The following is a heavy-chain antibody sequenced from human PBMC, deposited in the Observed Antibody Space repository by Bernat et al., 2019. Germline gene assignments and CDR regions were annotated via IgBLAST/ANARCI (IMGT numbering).Heavy chain of an antibody. CDR3: ATTKPTAAPTYFDY. CDR1: GFTFSSYA. D-gene: IGHD6-13*01. V-gene: IGHV3-30-3*01. J-gene: IGHJ4*02. CDR2: ISYDGSNK. Sequence: QVQLVESGGGVVQPGRSLRLSCAASGFTFSSYAMHWVRQAPGKGLEWVAVISYDGSNKYYADSVKGRFTISRDNSKNTLYLQMNSLRDEDTAVYYCATTKPTAAPTYFDYWGQGTLVTVSS.